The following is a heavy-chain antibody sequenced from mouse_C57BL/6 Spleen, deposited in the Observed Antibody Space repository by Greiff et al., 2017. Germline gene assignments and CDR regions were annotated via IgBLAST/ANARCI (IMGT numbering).Heavy chain of an antibody. CDR3: ARDGYDGLYYAMDY. J-gene: IGHJ4*01. CDR1: GFTFSSYG. V-gene: IGHV5-6*01. CDR2: ISSGGSYT. D-gene: IGHD2-2*01. Sequence: EVQGVESGGDLVKPGGSLKLSCAASGFTFSSYGMSWFRQTPDKRLEWVATISSGGSYTYYPDSVKGRFTISRDNAKNTLYLQMSSLKSEDTAMYYCARDGYDGLYYAMDYWGTRTSVTVSS.